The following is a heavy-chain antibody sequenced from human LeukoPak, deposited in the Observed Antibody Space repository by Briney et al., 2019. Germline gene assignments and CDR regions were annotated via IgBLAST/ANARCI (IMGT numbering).Heavy chain of an antibody. CDR1: GFTFSSYA. D-gene: IGHD1-26*01. CDR3: AKDRDGPNSGSYYWDYFDY. V-gene: IGHV3-23*01. Sequence: GGSLRLSCAASGFTFSSYAMSWVRQAPGKGLEWVSAISGSGSSTYYADSVKGRFTISRDSSKNTLYLQMNSLRAEDTAVYYCAKDRDGPNSGSYYWDYFDYWGQGTLVTVSS. J-gene: IGHJ4*02. CDR2: ISGSGSST.